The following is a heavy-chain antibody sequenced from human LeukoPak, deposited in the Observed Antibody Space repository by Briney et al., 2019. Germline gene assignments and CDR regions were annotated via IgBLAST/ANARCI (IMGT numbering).Heavy chain of an antibody. CDR3: ARGNVGPYDNSGFYSFDY. J-gene: IGHJ4*02. CDR1: GYTFTGYY. V-gene: IGHV1-2*02. CDR2: LNPNRGDT. D-gene: IGHD3-22*01. Sequence: ASVKVSCKASGYTFTGYYMHWVRQAPGQGLEWMGWLNPNRGDTNHAQKFQGRVTMTRDTSISTAYMELSRLSSDDTAVYYCARGNVGPYDNSGFYSFDYWGQGTPVTVSS.